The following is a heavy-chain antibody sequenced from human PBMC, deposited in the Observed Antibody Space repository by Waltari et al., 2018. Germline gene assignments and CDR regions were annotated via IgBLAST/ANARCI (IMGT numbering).Heavy chain of an antibody. CDR1: GYTFTSYD. V-gene: IGHV1-8*01. CDR3: AIRGRRWDVTIFDAFDI. CDR2: MNPNSGNT. Sequence: QVQLVQSGAEVKKPGASVKVSCKASGYTFTSYDINWVRQATGQGLEWMGWMNPNSGNTGYAQKFQGRVTITADESTSTAYMELSSLRSEDTAVYYCAIRGRRWDVTIFDAFDIWGQGTMVTVSS. D-gene: IGHD3-9*01. J-gene: IGHJ3*02.